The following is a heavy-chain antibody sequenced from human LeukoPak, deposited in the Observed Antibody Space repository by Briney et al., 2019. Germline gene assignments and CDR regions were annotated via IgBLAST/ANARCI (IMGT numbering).Heavy chain of an antibody. CDR3: ARYSLHCNGGRFFQMRVFDY. J-gene: IGHJ4*02. V-gene: IGHV4-39*07. CDR1: GGSISSSSYY. CDR2: VFYTGKT. Sequence: SETLSLTCTVSGGSISSSSYYWGWLRQPPGTGLEWFGSVFYTGKTFYNPSLQSRVPLSVDTSNNQFSLQLNSVPAADTALYYCARYSLHCNGGRFFQMRVFDYWGQGALVTVSS. D-gene: IGHD2-15*01.